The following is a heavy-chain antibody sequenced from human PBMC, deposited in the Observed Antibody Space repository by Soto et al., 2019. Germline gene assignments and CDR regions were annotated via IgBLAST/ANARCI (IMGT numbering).Heavy chain of an antibody. V-gene: IGHV1-2*02. D-gene: IGHD1-1*01. CDR1: GYTFTGYY. Sequence: ASVKVSCKASGYTFTGYYIHWVRQAPGQGLEWMGWINPNSGGTNYAQKFQGRVTMTTDTSISTAYMELSRLRSDDTAVYYCARAPSRLEYYYYYGMDVWGQGTTVTVSS. J-gene: IGHJ6*02. CDR2: INPNSGGT. CDR3: ARAPSRLEYYYYYGMDV.